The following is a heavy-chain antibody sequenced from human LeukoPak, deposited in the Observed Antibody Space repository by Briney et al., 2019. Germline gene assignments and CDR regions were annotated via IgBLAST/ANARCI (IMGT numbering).Heavy chain of an antibody. J-gene: IGHJ4*02. CDR3: AREATRSVIVGAQPGFDY. V-gene: IGHV1-18*01. CDR2: ISVYNGIT. Sequence: ASGKLSCNASGYSFISYGISCVRQAPGQGLEWMGWISVYNGITNYAQTLTGRVTMTIDTSTTTAYMEMRSLRSDDTAIYYCAREATRSVIVGAQPGFDYWGQGTLVTVSS. D-gene: IGHD1-26*01. CDR1: GYSFISYG.